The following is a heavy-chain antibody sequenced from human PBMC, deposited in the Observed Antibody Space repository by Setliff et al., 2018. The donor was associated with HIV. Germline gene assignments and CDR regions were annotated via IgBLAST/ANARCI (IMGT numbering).Heavy chain of an antibody. Sequence: ASVKVSCKASGYNFAIYGISWVRRAPGQGLEWMGWISASGDAKPAQKFQGRVTLTTDTSSSTAYMELRSLTSDDTAIYYCAKDDFTGAYPSVALDIWGQGTMV. CDR1: GYNFAIYG. J-gene: IGHJ3*02. CDR3: AKDDFTGAYPSVALDI. D-gene: IGHD1-26*01. CDR2: ISASGDA. V-gene: IGHV1-18*01.